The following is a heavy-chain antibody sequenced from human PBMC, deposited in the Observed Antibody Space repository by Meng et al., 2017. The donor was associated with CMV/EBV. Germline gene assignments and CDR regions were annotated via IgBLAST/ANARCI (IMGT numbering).Heavy chain of an antibody. CDR2: ISAYHANT. J-gene: IGHJ4*02. D-gene: IGHD2-15*01. CDR3: ARMEVGGVSCYSDY. V-gene: IGHV1-18*01. Sequence: MQKPADSVKVSATSSVYPLTSDVFMVVRRSPVQRLEYMAWISAYHANTNDAQQPEGRVTMTTYTSTSTAYMELRSLSSADTAVYYFARMEVGGVSCYSDYWGKGTLVTVSS. CDR1: VYPLTSDV.